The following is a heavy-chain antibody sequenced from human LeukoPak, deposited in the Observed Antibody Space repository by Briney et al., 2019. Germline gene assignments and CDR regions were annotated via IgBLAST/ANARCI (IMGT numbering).Heavy chain of an antibody. V-gene: IGHV4-61*08. J-gene: IGHJ4*02. D-gene: IGHD2-21*02. CDR3: ARLGGPAVVTAIGTFDY. Sequence: PSETLSLTCTVSGGSISSGDYYWSWIRQPPGKGLEWIGYIYYSGSTNYNPSLKSRVTISVDTSKNQFSLKLSSVTAADTAVYYCARLGGPAVVTAIGTFDYWGQETLVTVSS. CDR1: GGSISSGDYY. CDR2: IYYSGST.